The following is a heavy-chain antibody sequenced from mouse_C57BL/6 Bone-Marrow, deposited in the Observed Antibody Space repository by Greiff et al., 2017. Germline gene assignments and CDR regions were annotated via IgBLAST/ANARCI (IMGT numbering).Heavy chain of an antibody. CDR2: INPYNGGT. D-gene: IGHD1-1*01. CDR3: ARGCTTVGAEC. CDR1: GYTFTDYY. Sequence: VQLQQSGPVLVKPGASVKMSCKASGYTFTDYYMNWVKQSHGKSLEWIGVINPYNGGTSYNQKFKGKATLTVDKSSSTAYMELNSLTSEDSAVYYCARGCTTVGAECWGQGTTLAVCS. V-gene: IGHV1-19*01. J-gene: IGHJ2*01.